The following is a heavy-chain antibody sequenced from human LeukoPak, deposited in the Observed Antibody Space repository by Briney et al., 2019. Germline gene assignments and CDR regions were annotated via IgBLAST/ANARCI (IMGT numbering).Heavy chain of an antibody. J-gene: IGHJ4*02. D-gene: IGHD4-17*01. CDR3: ARYVTTVTSYYFDY. V-gene: IGHV4-59*11. CDR2: IYFSGST. CDR1: GGSISSHY. Sequence: SSETLSLTCTVSGGSISSHYWSWIRQPPGKGLEWIGYIYFSGSTNYNPSLKSRITISIDTPNNQFSLKLSSVTAADTGVYYCARYVTTVTSYYFDYWGQGTLVTVSS.